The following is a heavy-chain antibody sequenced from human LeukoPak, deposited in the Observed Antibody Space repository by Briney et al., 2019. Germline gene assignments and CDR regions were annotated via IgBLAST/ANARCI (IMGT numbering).Heavy chain of an antibody. V-gene: IGHV4-59*01. CDR2: ISYSGST. Sequence: PSETLSLTCTVSGGSISSYYWSWIRQPPGKGLEWIGYISYSGSTNYYPSLKSRVTISVDTSKNQFSLKLSSVTAADTAVYYCAGVRTGSSGRSEYFQHWGQGTLVTVSS. CDR3: AGVRTGSSGRSEYFQH. J-gene: IGHJ1*01. CDR1: GGSISSYY. D-gene: IGHD6-19*01.